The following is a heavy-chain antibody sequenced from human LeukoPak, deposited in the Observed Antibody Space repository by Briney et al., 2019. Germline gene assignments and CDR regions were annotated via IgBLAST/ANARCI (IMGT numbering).Heavy chain of an antibody. CDR1: GFTFSSYG. CDR3: ARLDYYDSSGPPQDY. Sequence: GGSLRLSCAASGFTFSSYGIRWVRQAPGKGLEWVAFIRYDGSNKYYADSVKGRFTISRDNSKNTLYLQMNSLRVEDTAVYYCARLDYYDSSGPPQDYWGQGTLVTVSS. J-gene: IGHJ4*02. D-gene: IGHD3-22*01. CDR2: IRYDGSNK. V-gene: IGHV3-30*02.